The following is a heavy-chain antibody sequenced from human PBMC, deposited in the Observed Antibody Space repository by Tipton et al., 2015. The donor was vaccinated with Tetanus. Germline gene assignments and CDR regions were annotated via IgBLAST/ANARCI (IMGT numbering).Heavy chain of an antibody. CDR2: IYYSGST. D-gene: IGHD5-18*01. Sequence: GLVKPSETLSLTCTVSGGSISTRNYFWGWIRQAPGKGLEWIGNIYYSGSTDYNPSLKSRVTMSVDTSRNQFSLNLTSVTAADTAVYYCARHLTYTYTSRYFDYWGLGTLVTVSS. J-gene: IGHJ4*02. CDR1: GGSISTRNYF. V-gene: IGHV4-39*01. CDR3: ARHLTYTYTSRYFDY.